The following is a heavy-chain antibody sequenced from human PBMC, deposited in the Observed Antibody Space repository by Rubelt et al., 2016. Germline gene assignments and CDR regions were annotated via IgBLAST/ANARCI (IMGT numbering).Heavy chain of an antibody. V-gene: IGHV3-23*01. CDR2: ISGGGGDT. Sequence: EVQLLESGGDLVQPGGSLRLSCAASGFSFSDNWMHWVRQAPGKGLEWVSGISGGGGDTYYVDSVKGRFTISRDNSKKKLYLQMSSLRAADTAVYYCAKGNGVTCFFGLDYWGQGTLVAVSS. CDR1: GFSFSDNW. D-gene: IGHD2-8*01. J-gene: IGHJ4*02. CDR3: AKGNGVTCFFGLDY.